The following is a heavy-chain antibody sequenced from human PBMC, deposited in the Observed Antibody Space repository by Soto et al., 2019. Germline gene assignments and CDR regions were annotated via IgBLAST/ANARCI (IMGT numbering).Heavy chain of an antibody. V-gene: IGHV3-23*01. CDR3: AKESWKNYFEN. J-gene: IGHJ4*02. CDR1: GFIFSSYP. CDR2: ISGSGDRA. Sequence: EVQLLESGGDLVQPGGSLRLSCAASGFIFSSYPMSWVRHAPGRGLQWLSTISGSGDRAFYADSVRGRSTISRDSSKNTLYLQMNSLGAEDTAIYYCAKESWKNYFENWGQGTLVTVSS. D-gene: IGHD1-1*01.